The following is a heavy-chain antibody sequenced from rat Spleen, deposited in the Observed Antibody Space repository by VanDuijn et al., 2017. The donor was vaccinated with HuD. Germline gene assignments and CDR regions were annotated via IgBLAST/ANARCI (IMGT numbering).Heavy chain of an antibody. CDR1: GFTFSNYY. CDR2: ISTGGGNT. J-gene: IGHJ2*01. CDR3: ARRYYSSYIYPHFDY. V-gene: IGHV5-25*01. Sequence: EVQLVESGGGLVQPGRSMKLSCAASGFTFSNYYMAWVRQAPTKGLEWVASISTGGGNTYYRDSVKGRFTISRDNAKNTQYLLMDSLRSEDTATYYCARRYYSSYIYPHFDYWGQGVMVTVSS. D-gene: IGHD1-2*01.